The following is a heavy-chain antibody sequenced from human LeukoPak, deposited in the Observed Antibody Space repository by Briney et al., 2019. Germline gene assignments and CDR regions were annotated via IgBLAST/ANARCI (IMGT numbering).Heavy chain of an antibody. CDR2: ISADSGNT. CDR3: ARVGVVVPAAWFDP. D-gene: IGHD2-2*01. V-gene: IGHV1-18*01. Sequence: AAVKVSCTASGYNFGIFGMNWVRHAPGQGLEWMGWISADSGNTNYAQKHQGRVTMTTDTSTSTAYLELASLRSDDAAVYYCARVGVVVPAAWFDPWDQGTLVTVSS. J-gene: IGHJ5*02. CDR1: GYNFGIFG.